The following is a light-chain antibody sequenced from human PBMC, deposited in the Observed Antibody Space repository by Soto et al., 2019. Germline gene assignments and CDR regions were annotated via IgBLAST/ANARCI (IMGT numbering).Light chain of an antibody. V-gene: IGKV4-1*01. Sequence: DIVMTQSPDSLAVSLGERATINCKSSQSVVYSSDNKNYLAWYQQKPGQPPKLLIYWASTRDSGVPDRFSGSGSGADFTLTISSLQAEDVAVYYCQQYYTTLTFGGGTKVEI. J-gene: IGKJ4*01. CDR1: QSVVYSSDNKNY. CDR2: WAS. CDR3: QQYYTTLT.